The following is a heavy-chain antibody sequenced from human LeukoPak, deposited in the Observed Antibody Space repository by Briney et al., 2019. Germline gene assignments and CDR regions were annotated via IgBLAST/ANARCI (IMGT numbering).Heavy chain of an antibody. J-gene: IGHJ4*01. CDR3: ARGPGSSGGAYVGDY. CDR2: ISSSSSYI. V-gene: IGHV3-21*01. Sequence: GGSLRLSCAASGFTFSSYSMNWVRQAPGKGLEWVSSISSSSSYIYYADSVKGRFSISRDNAKSTLYLQMSSLRAEDTAVYYCARGPGSSGGAYVGDYWGPGTLVTVSS. D-gene: IGHD3-22*01. CDR1: GFTFSSYS.